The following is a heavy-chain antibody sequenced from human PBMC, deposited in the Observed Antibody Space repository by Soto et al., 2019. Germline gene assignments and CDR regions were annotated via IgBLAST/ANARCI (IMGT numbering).Heavy chain of an antibody. V-gene: IGHV3-30*03. J-gene: IGHJ6*02. CDR1: GFTFSSYG. CDR3: ARGAYYDVLTGSYSYGMDV. CDR2: ILYDGSNK. D-gene: IGHD3-9*01. Sequence: QSGGSLRLSCAASGFTFSSYGMHWVRQAPGKGLEWVAAILYDGSNKYYADSVKGRFTISRDNSKNTLYLQMNSLRAEDTAVYCCARGAYYDVLTGSYSYGMDVWGQGTTVTVSS.